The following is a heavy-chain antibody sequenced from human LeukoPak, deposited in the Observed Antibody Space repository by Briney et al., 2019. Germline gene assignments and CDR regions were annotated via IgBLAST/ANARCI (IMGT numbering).Heavy chain of an antibody. V-gene: IGHV3-21*01. CDR1: GFTFSSYS. Sequence: GGSLRLSCAASGFTFSSYSMNWVRQAPGKGLEWVSSISSSSSYIYYADSVKGRFTISRDNAKNSLYLQMNSLRAEDTAVYYCARDLPYGDYSLVYWGQGTLVTVSS. CDR2: ISSSSSYI. CDR3: ARDLPYGDYSLVY. J-gene: IGHJ4*02. D-gene: IGHD4-17*01.